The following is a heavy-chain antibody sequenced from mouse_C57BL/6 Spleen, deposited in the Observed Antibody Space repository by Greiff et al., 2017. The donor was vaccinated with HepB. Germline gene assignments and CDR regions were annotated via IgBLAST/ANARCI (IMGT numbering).Heavy chain of an antibody. Sequence: EVKVEESGAELVRPGASVKLSCTASGFNIKDDYMHWVKQRPEQGLEWIGWIDPENGDTEYDSKFQGKATITTDTSSNTAYLQLSSLTSEDTAVYYCTTAQATYFDYWGQGTTLTVSS. CDR1: GFNIKDDY. CDR3: TTAQATYFDY. CDR2: IDPENGDT. D-gene: IGHD3-2*02. J-gene: IGHJ2*01. V-gene: IGHV14-4*01.